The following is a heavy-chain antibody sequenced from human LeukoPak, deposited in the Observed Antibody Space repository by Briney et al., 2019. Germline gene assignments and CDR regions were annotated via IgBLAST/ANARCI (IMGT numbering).Heavy chain of an antibody. J-gene: IGHJ5*02. CDR1: GGSISSGGYY. CDR2: IYYYGST. CDR3: ATSVSDYGDYARFDP. V-gene: IGHV4-61*08. D-gene: IGHD4-17*01. Sequence: PSETLSLTCAVSGGSISSGGYYWSWIRQPPGKGLEWIGYIYYYGSTKYNPSLKSRVTISIDTSKNQFSLKLSSVTAADTAVYYCATSVSDYGDYARFDPWGQGTLVTVSS.